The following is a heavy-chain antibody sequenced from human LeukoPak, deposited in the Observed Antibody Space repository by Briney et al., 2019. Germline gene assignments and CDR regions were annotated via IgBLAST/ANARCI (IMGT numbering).Heavy chain of an antibody. J-gene: IGHJ4*02. Sequence: GGSLRLSCAASEFTFSDFHMNWIRQAPGKGLEWISHISNTGSTIYYADSVKGRFTISRDNAKNSLYLQVKSLRVEGTGVYYCAREGSRSSFYFDYWGQGTLVTVSS. CDR2: ISNTGSTI. CDR1: EFTFSDFH. D-gene: IGHD6-6*01. CDR3: AREGSRSSFYFDY. V-gene: IGHV3-11*04.